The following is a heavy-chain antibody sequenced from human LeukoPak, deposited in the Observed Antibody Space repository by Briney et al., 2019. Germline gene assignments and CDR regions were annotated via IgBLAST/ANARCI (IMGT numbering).Heavy chain of an antibody. CDR2: ISRSSSTI. D-gene: IGHD3-3*01. J-gene: IGHJ4*02. CDR1: GFTFSSYS. CDR3: ARGFRSGYYDPFDY. V-gene: IGHV3-48*04. Sequence: GSLRLSCAASGFTFSSYSMNWVRQVPGKGLEWVSYISRSSSTIFYADSVKGRFTFSRDNARNSLYLQMNSLRAEDTAVYYCARGFRSGYYDPFDYWGQGTLATVSS.